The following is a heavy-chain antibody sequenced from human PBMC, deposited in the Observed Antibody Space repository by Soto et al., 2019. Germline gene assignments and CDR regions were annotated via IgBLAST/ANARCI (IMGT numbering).Heavy chain of an antibody. J-gene: IGHJ6*02. V-gene: IGHV4-34*01. CDR1: GGSFSGYY. Sequence: PSETLSLTCAVYGGSFSGYYWSWIRQPPGKGLEWIGEINHSGSTNYNPSLKSRVTISVDTSKNQFSLKLSSVTAADTAVYYCARVVYGSGSYYKGRGMDVWGQGTTVTVSS. D-gene: IGHD3-10*01. CDR2: INHSGST. CDR3: ARVVYGSGSYYKGRGMDV.